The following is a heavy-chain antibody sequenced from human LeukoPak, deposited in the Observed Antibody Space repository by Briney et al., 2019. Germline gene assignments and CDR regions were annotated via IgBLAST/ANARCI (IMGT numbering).Heavy chain of an antibody. CDR3: ARDSRFGKLLIPYFDY. Sequence: GGSLRLSCAASGFSFSIYAMNWVRQAPGKGLEWVSYITSRSSSIYYADSVKGRFTISRDNAQNSLYLQMNSLRDEDTAVYYCARDSRFGKLLIPYFDYWGQGTLVTVSS. V-gene: IGHV3-48*02. CDR1: GFSFSIYA. CDR2: ITSRSSSI. D-gene: IGHD3-10*01. J-gene: IGHJ4*02.